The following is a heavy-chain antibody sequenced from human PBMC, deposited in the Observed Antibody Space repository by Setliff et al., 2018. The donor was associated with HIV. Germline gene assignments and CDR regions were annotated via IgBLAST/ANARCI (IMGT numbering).Heavy chain of an antibody. V-gene: IGHV1-69*06. J-gene: IGHJ4*02. D-gene: IGHD2-21*01. CDR1: GGTLNNYA. CDR3: ARDHQTMLWLDY. CDR2: IIPIFGTA. Sequence: GASVKVSCKASGGTLNNYAISWVRQAPGQGLEWMGGIIPIFGTANYAQKFQGRVTITADISTRTVYMELSSLTSEDTAIYYCARDHQTMLWLDYWGQGTLVTVSS.